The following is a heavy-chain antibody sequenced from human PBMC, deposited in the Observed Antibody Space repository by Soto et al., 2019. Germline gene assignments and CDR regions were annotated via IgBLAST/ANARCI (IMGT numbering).Heavy chain of an antibody. J-gene: IGHJ5*02. CDR3: ARQPTTGDTDLRFDP. V-gene: IGHV4-39*01. D-gene: IGHD2-21*01. CDR1: GGSISTSRSY. Sequence: SETLYLTCNVSGGSISTSRSYWAWIRQPPGKGLEWLANIFYSGSTYYNPSLASRVTVSVDTSKNEFSLKLRSVTAADTAVYYCARQPTTGDTDLRFDPWGQGTLVTVSS. CDR2: IFYSGST.